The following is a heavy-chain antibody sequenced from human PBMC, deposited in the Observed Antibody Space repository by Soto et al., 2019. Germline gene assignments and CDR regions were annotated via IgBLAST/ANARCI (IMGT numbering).Heavy chain of an antibody. CDR1: GFTFSRYS. Sequence: GGSMRLSCAASGFTFSRYSVNWVRQAPGRGLEWVSSISRTGNYIYYADSMKGRFTISRDNAENSLYLQMNSLRAEDTAVYYCTQSGSGSPHDAFELWGQGTMVTVSS. D-gene: IGHD3-10*01. CDR2: ISRTGNYI. CDR3: TQSGSGSPHDAFEL. J-gene: IGHJ3*01. V-gene: IGHV3-21*01.